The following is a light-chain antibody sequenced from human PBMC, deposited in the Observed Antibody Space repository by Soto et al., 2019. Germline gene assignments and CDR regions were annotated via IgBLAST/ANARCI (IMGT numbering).Light chain of an antibody. CDR1: QDIGNW. Sequence: IQVTQSPPSMAASVGDRVTITCRASQDIGNWMTWYQQKPGKAPKLLIYSASTLVRGVPSRFSGSGSGTAFTLTISGLPLGHSLTCYCRHATSLPGPVGQGTRLEIK. CDR2: SAS. CDR3: RHATSLPGP. V-gene: IGKV1-12*01. J-gene: IGKJ5*01.